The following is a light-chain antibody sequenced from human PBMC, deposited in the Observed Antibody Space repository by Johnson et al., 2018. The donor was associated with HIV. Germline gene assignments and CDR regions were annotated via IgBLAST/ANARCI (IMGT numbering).Light chain of an antibody. CDR2: DSY. CDR1: SSNIGNNY. CDR3: GTWDSRLSAYV. J-gene: IGLJ1*01. V-gene: IGLV1-51*01. Sequence: HSVLTQPPSVSAAPGQKVTISCSGTSSNIGNNYVSWYQQLPGTAPKLLIYDSYSRPSGIPDRFSGSKSGTSATLGITGLQTGDEADYYCGTWDSRLSAYVCGTGTKVTAL.